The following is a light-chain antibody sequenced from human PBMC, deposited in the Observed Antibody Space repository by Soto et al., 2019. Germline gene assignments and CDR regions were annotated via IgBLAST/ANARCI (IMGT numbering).Light chain of an antibody. Sequence: EIVMTQSPATLSVSPGDRATLSCRASQSVSSNLVWYQQKPGQAPRLLIYGASSRATGIPARFSGSGSGTEFTLTIGSLQSEDFAVYYCQQYNKWPPYTFGQGTKLEIK. CDR1: QSVSSN. V-gene: IGKV3-15*01. CDR3: QQYNKWPPYT. J-gene: IGKJ2*01. CDR2: GAS.